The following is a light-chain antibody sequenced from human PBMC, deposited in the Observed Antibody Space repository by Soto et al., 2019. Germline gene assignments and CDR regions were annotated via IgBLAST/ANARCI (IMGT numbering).Light chain of an antibody. V-gene: IGKV1-39*01. CDR1: QSISWQ. CDR3: QQSYSTPPT. CDR2: AAS. J-gene: IGKJ1*01. Sequence: DIQMTQSPSSLSASVGDRVTITCRASQSISWQVNWYQQKPGKILTCLIYAASSLQSGVPSRFSGSGSGTDFTLTISSLQPEDFATYYCQQSYSTPPTFGQGTKVEIK.